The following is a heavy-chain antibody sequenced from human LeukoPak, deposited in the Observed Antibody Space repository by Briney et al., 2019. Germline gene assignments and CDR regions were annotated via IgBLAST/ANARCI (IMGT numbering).Heavy chain of an antibody. D-gene: IGHD2-15*01. V-gene: IGHV3-21*06. CDR2: ISSTSSYI. CDR1: GFTFSSYT. CDR3: AGGQGWHFDL. J-gene: IGHJ2*01. Sequence: GGSLRLSCTASGFTFSSYTMNWVRQDPGKGLEWVSSISSTSSYIYYADSVKGRFTISRDNAKNSLYLQMNSLRAEDTAVYYCAGGQGWHFDLWGLGTLITVSS.